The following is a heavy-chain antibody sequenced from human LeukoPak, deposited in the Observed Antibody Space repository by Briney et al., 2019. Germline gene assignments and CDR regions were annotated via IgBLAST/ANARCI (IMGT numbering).Heavy chain of an antibody. D-gene: IGHD2-2*01. Sequence: GGSLGLSCAASGFTFSSYSMNWVRQAPGKGLEWVSSISSSSSYIYYADSVKGRFTISRDNAKNSLYLQMNSLIAEDTAVYYCARNPGIVVVPAATPGGYFDYWGQGTLVTVSS. CDR3: ARNPGIVVVPAATPGGYFDY. CDR1: GFTFSSYS. V-gene: IGHV3-21*01. J-gene: IGHJ4*02. CDR2: ISSSSSYI.